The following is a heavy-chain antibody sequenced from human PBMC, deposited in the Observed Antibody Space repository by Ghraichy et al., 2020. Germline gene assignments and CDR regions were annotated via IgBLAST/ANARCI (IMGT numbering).Heavy chain of an antibody. CDR3: ATGTSHSSDFYYFGMDV. V-gene: IGHV4-59*03. D-gene: IGHD1-14*01. Sequence: SQTLSLTCAVSDPSSTNYYWSWIRQPPGKGLEWIGYTYQSGHTNYNPSLQTRVTISLDTSKTQFSLTLPSVTAADTAVYYCATGTSHSSDFYYFGMDVWGQGTTVTVSS. CDR1: DPSSTNYY. CDR2: TYQSGHT. J-gene: IGHJ6*02.